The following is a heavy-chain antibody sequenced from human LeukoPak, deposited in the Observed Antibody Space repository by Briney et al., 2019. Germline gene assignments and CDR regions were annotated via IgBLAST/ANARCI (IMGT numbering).Heavy chain of an antibody. D-gene: IGHD3-16*01. CDR2: INPNSGGT. CDR1: GDTFTGYY. CDR3: ASRDYVWRSYPSRADFDY. V-gene: IGHV1-2*06. J-gene: IGHJ4*02. Sequence: ASGKVSCKASGDTFTGYYMHWVRQAPGQGLEWMGRINPNSGGTNYAQKFQGRVTMTRDTSISTAYMELSRLRSDDTAVYYCASRDYVWRSYPSRADFDYGGQGTLVTVSS.